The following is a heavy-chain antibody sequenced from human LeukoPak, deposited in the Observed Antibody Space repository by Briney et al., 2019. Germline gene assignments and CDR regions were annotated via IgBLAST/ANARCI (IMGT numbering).Heavy chain of an antibody. J-gene: IGHJ3*02. CDR3: AKGAPLKTYYYDSSGYSDAFDS. CDR2: ISGSGGST. V-gene: IGHV3-23*01. D-gene: IGHD3-22*01. CDR1: GFTFSSYA. Sequence: PGGSLRLSCAASGFTFSSYAMSWVRQAPGKGLEWVSAISGSGGSTYYADSVKGRFTISRDNSKNTLYLQMNSLRAEDTAVYYCAKGAPLKTYYYDSSGYSDAFDSWGQGTMGTVSS.